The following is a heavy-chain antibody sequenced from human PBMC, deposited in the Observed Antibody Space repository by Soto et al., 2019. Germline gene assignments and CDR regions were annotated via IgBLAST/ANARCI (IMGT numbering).Heavy chain of an antibody. V-gene: IGHV1-18*01. D-gene: IGHD6-13*01. CDR2: ISAYNGNT. J-gene: IGHJ4*02. Sequence: QVQLVQSGAEVKKPGASVKVSCKASGYTFTNYAFSWVRQAPGQGLEWMGWISAYNGNTNYPQKLQGRVTMTTDTSTSTAYMELRSPRSDDTAVYYCARDLAAAGPFDCWGQGTLVNVSS. CDR3: ARDLAAAGPFDC. CDR1: GYTFTNYA.